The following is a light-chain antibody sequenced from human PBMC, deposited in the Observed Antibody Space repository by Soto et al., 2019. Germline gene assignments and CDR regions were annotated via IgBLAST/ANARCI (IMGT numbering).Light chain of an antibody. CDR3: QQYISYSWT. J-gene: IGKJ1*01. CDR2: EAS. CDR1: QSISSW. V-gene: IGKV1-5*01. Sequence: DVQMTQSPSTLSASVGDRVTITCRTSQSISSWLAWYQQKPGKAPKLLLYEASSLESGVPSRFSGSGSGTEFTLTISSLQPDDFATYYCQQYISYSWTFGQGTKVDI.